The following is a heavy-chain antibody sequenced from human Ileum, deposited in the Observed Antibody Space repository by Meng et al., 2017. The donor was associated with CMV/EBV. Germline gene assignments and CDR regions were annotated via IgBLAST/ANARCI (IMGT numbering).Heavy chain of an antibody. CDR2: INPKSGGT. CDR1: GYTFTRHD. D-gene: IGHD2-15*01. Sequence: ASVKVSCKASGYTFTRHDIYWVGQAPGQGLEWMGWINPKSGGTKYAQKFQGRVTMTSDTSISTAYMDLSGLTSDDSALYYCARDGDSCNGGSCSYYYYYGMDVWGQGTTVTVSS. CDR3: ARDGDSCNGGSCSYYYYYGMDV. J-gene: IGHJ6*02. V-gene: IGHV1-2*02.